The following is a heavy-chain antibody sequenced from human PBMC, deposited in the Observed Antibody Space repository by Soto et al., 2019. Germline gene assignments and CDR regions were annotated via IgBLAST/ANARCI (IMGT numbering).Heavy chain of an antibody. CDR2: MNAKSGDT. J-gene: IGHJ6*02. Sequence: SVKVSFKASGYTFSEVDINLLRQASGQGPEWMGWMNAKSGDTFFPQRFQGKFNMAWDTSLSTAYMEVGSLTSDDTAIYYCARGNPFNYAGFDVWGQGTTVTVSS. CDR1: GYTFSEVD. D-gene: IGHD3-16*01. CDR3: ARGNPFNYAGFDV. V-gene: IGHV1-8*01.